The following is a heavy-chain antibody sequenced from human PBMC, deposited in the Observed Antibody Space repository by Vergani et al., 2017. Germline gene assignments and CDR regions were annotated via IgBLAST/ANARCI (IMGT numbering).Heavy chain of an antibody. V-gene: IGHV1-3*01. CDR3: ARLVVAATYYYYGMDV. J-gene: IGHJ6*02. D-gene: IGHD2-15*01. CDR2: INAGNGNT. CDR1: GYTFTSYA. Sequence: QVQLVQSGAEVKKPGASVKVSCKASGYTFTSYAMHWVRQAPGQRLEWMGWINAGNGNTKYSQKFQGRVTITRDTSASTAYMELSSLRSEDTAVYYCARLVVAATYYYYGMDVWGQGTTVTVS.